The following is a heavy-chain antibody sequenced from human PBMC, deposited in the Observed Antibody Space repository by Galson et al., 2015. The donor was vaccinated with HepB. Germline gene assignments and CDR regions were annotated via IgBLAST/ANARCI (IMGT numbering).Heavy chain of an antibody. CDR2: ISSSSSTI. V-gene: IGHV3-48*01. CDR1: GFTFSTYS. Sequence: SLRLSCAASGFTFSTYSMNWVRQAPGKGLEWVSYISSSSSTIYYVDSVKGRFTISRDNAKNSLYLQMNSLRAEDTAVYYCAREAVAGTIDYWGQGTLVTVSS. J-gene: IGHJ4*02. D-gene: IGHD6-19*01. CDR3: AREAVAGTIDY.